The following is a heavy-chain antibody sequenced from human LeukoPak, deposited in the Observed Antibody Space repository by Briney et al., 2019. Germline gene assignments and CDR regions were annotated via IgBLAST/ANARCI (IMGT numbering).Heavy chain of an antibody. CDR2: ISSSSSYI. D-gene: IGHD6-6*01. J-gene: IGHJ6*02. Sequence: GGSLRLSCAASGSTFSSYSMTWVRQAPGKGLEWVSSISSSSSYIYYADSVKGRFTISRDNAKNSLYLQMNSLRAEDTAVYYCARWDSSSPHAYYYYYYGMDVWGQGTTVTVSS. CDR3: ARWDSSSPHAYYYYYYGMDV. CDR1: GSTFSSYS. V-gene: IGHV3-21*01.